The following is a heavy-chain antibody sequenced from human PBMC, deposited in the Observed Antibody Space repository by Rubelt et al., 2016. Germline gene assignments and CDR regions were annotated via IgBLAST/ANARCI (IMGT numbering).Heavy chain of an antibody. D-gene: IGHD6-19*01. J-gene: IGHJ5*02. CDR1: GYTFTSYA. CDR3: ARVIWGSGWSNNWFDP. CDR2: INAGNGNT. V-gene: IGHV1-3*01. Sequence: QVQLVQSGAEVKKPGASVKVSCKASGYTFTSYAMHWVRQAPGQRLEWMGWINAGNGNTKYSQKFKGRVTITRETSAETADMELSSLRSEDTAVYYCARVIWGSGWSNNWFDPWGQGTLVTVSS.